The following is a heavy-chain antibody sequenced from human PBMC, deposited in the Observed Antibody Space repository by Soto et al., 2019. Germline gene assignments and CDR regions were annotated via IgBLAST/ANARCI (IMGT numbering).Heavy chain of an antibody. J-gene: IGHJ6*02. CDR3: ARDSIMSRPVADYYYYYGMDV. CDR2: INPSGGST. CDR1: GYTFTSYY. V-gene: IGHV1-46*01. Sequence: ASVKVSCKASGYTFTSYYMHWVRQAPGQGLEWMGIINPSGGSTSYAQKFQGRVTMTRDTSTGTVYMELSSLRSEDTAVYYCARDSIMSRPVADYYYYYGMDVWGQGTTVTVSS. D-gene: IGHD6-19*01.